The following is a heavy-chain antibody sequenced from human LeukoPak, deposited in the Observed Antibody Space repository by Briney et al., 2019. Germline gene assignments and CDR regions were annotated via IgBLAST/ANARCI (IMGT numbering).Heavy chain of an antibody. Sequence: ASVKDSCKASGYTFTSYAMNWVRQAPGQGLEWMGWINTNTGNPTYAQGFTGRFVFSLDTSVSTAYLQISSLKAEDTAVYYCARSRLIAARSWFDPWGQGTLVTVSS. CDR3: ARSRLIAARSWFDP. CDR2: INTNTGNP. D-gene: IGHD6-6*01. J-gene: IGHJ5*02. CDR1: GYTFTSYA. V-gene: IGHV7-4-1*02.